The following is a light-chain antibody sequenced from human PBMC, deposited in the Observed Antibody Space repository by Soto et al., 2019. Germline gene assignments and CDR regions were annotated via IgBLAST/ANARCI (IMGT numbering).Light chain of an antibody. CDR3: SSYTSSSTLFYV. Sequence: QSALTQPASVSGSPGQSITISCTGTSSDVGGYNYVSWYQQYPGKAPKLMIYEVSNRPSGVSNRFSGSKSGNTASLTISGLQAEDEADYYCSSYTSSSTLFYVFGTGTKLTVL. V-gene: IGLV2-14*01. J-gene: IGLJ1*01. CDR1: SSDVGGYNY. CDR2: EVS.